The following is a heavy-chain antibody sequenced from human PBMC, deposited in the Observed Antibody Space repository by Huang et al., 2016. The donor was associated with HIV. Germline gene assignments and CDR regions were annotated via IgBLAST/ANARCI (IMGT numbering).Heavy chain of an antibody. Sequence: QVQLVQSGAEVTKPGSSVKVSCKASGGSFRNFAIGWVRQAPGQGLEGMGGIIPTLGTANYAQKFQGRVTIIADESTSTAYMELSSLRSEDTAVYYCATVDYYDTSGPQRGYFDNWGQGTLVTVSS. D-gene: IGHD3-22*01. CDR1: GGSFRNFA. V-gene: IGHV1-69*01. CDR3: ATVDYYDTSGPQRGYFDN. CDR2: IIPTLGTA. J-gene: IGHJ4*02.